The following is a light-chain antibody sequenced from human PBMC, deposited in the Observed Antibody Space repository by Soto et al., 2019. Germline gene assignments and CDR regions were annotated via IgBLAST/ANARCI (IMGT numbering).Light chain of an antibody. CDR3: QQYNNWPRT. J-gene: IGKJ1*01. CDR2: GAS. CDR1: QSVGSD. V-gene: IGKV3-15*01. Sequence: EIVMTQSPATLSVSPGERATLSCRASQSVGSDLAWYQQKPGQAPRLLIYGASTWATAFPARFGGSGSGTEFTLTISSLQSEDFAVYYCQQYNNWPRTFGQGTKVDIK.